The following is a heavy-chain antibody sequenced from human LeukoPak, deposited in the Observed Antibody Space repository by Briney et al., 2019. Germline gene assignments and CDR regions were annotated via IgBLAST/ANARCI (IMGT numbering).Heavy chain of an antibody. CDR1: GFTFSNYG. V-gene: IGHV3-33*01. D-gene: IGHD3-10*01. CDR3: ARSLERYYSGSGSYYMNNWFDP. J-gene: IGHJ5*02. Sequence: PGGSLRLSCAASGFTFSNYGMHWVRQAPGKGLEWVAVIWYDGSKKYYADSVKGRFTISRDNSKNTLYLQMNILRAEDTAVYYCARSLERYYSGSGSYYMNNWFDPWGQGTLVTVSS. CDR2: IWYDGSKK.